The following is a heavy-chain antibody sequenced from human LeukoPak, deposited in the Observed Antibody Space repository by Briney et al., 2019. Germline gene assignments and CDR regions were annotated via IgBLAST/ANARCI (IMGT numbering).Heavy chain of an antibody. CDR1: GGSISSNSYY. J-gene: IGHJ5*02. CDR2: INDGGST. D-gene: IGHD4-17*01. V-gene: IGHV4-39*07. Sequence: SETLSLTCTVSGGSISSNSYYWGWIRQPPGRGLEWIASINDGGSTYCNPSLKSRVTMSVDTSKNQFSLRLSSVTAADTAMYYCVRDDFGDYTRRFDPWGQGTLVTVSS. CDR3: VRDDFGDYTRRFDP.